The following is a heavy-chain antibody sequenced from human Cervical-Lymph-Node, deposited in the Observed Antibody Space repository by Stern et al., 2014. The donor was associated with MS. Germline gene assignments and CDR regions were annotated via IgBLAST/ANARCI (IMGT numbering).Heavy chain of an antibody. J-gene: IGHJ5*02. Sequence: VQLVQSGAEVKKPGASVKGSCKGYGYTFTSYDINWVRQATGKGLEWMGRMKPNSWNTSYAQKVQGRVTMTRTPSISTAYMELSSLRSEDTAVYSCARDYVLLWFGELLRWFDPWGQGTLVTVSS. CDR1: GYTFTSYD. CDR3: ARDYVLLWFGELLRWFDP. CDR2: MKPNSWNT. D-gene: IGHD3-10*01. V-gene: IGHV1-8*01.